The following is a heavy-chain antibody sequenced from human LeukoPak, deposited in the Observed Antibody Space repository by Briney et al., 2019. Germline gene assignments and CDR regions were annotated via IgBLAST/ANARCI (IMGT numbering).Heavy chain of an antibody. Sequence: PSETLSLTRTVSGDSISSYYWSWIRQPPGKGLEWIGYIYYSGSTNYNPSLKSRVTISVDTSKNQFSLKLSSVTAADTAVYYCARLYYDSSRYPNWFDPWGQGTLVTVSS. CDR3: ARLYYDSSRYPNWFDP. CDR1: GDSISSYY. CDR2: IYYSGST. D-gene: IGHD3-22*01. V-gene: IGHV4-59*08. J-gene: IGHJ5*02.